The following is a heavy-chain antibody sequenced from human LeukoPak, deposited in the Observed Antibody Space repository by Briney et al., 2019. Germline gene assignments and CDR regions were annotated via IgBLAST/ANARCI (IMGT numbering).Heavy chain of an antibody. Sequence: ASVKASCKASGYTFTSYGISWVRQAPGQGLEWMGWISAYNGNTNYAQKLQGRVTMTTDTSTSTAYMELRSLRSDDTAVYYCARDKSPHYYDSSGYYSDAFDIWGQGTMVTVSS. D-gene: IGHD3-22*01. CDR2: ISAYNGNT. J-gene: IGHJ3*02. CDR1: GYTFTSYG. V-gene: IGHV1-18*01. CDR3: ARDKSPHYYDSSGYYSDAFDI.